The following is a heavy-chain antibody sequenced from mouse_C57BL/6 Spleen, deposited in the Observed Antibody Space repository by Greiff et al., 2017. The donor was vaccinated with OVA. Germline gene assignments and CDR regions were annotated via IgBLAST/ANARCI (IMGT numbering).Heavy chain of an antibody. J-gene: IGHJ3*01. CDR3: ALGYGSSYWFAY. CDR2: INPNYGTT. Sequence: VQLKESGPELVKPGASVKISCKASGYSFTDYNMNWVKQSNGKSLEWIGVINPNYGTTSYNQKFKGKATLTVDQSSSTAYMQLNSLTSEDSAVYYCALGYGSSYWFAYWGQGTLVTVSA. V-gene: IGHV1-39*01. D-gene: IGHD1-1*01. CDR1: GYSFTDYN.